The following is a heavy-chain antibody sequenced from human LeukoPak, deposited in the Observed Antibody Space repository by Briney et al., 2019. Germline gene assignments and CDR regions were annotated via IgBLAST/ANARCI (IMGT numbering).Heavy chain of an antibody. CDR3: AAGGLRGYYGMDV. V-gene: IGHV1-2*06. Sequence: ASVKVSCKASGYTFTGYYMHWVRQAPRQGLEWMGRINPNSGGTNYAQKFQGRVTMTRDTSISTAYMELSRLRSDDTAVYYCAAGGLRGYYGMDVWGQGTTVTVSS. J-gene: IGHJ6*02. CDR2: INPNSGGT. CDR1: GYTFTGYY. D-gene: IGHD3-10*01.